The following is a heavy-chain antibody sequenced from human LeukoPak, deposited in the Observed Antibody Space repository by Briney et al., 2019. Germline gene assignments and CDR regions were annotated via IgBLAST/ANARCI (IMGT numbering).Heavy chain of an antibody. CDR2: INSDGSST. CDR1: GFTFSSYW. D-gene: IGHD6-19*01. CDR3: AKDLAVADFDY. Sequence: GGSLRLSCAASGFTFSSYWMHWARQAPGKGLVWVSRINSDGSSTTYADSVKGRFTISRDNAKNTLYLQMNSLRAEDTAVYYCAKDLAVADFDYWGQGTLVTVSS. J-gene: IGHJ4*02. V-gene: IGHV3-74*03.